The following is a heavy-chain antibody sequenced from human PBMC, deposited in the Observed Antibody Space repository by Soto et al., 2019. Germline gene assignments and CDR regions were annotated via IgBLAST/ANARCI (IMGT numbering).Heavy chain of an antibody. CDR2: IYYSGST. J-gene: IGHJ3*02. D-gene: IGHD6-19*01. CDR1: GGSISSSSYY. CDR3: ARHLHSGWYLNLHDAFDI. Sequence: QLQLQESGPGLVKPSETLSLTCTVSGGSISSSSYYWGWIRQPPGKGLEWIGSIYYSGSTYYNPSLKSRVTTSVDTSKNQFSLKLSSVTAADTAVYYCARHLHSGWYLNLHDAFDIWGQGTMVTVSS. V-gene: IGHV4-39*01.